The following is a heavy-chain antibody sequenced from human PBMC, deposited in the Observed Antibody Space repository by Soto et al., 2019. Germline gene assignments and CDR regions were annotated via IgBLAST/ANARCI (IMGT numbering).Heavy chain of an antibody. CDR2: IYYSGST. CDR3: ARAVDFWSGYYPPDIFDY. V-gene: IGHV4-31*03. D-gene: IGHD3-3*01. J-gene: IGHJ4*02. CDR1: GGSISSGGYY. Sequence: SETLSLTCTVSGGSISSGGYYWSWIRQHPGKGLEWIGYIYYSGSTYYNPSLKSRVTISVDTSKNQFSLKLSSVTAADTAVYYCARAVDFWSGYYPPDIFDYWGQGTLVTVSS.